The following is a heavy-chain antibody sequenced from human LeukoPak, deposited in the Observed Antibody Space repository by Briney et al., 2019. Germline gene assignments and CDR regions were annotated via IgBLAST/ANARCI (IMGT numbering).Heavy chain of an antibody. CDR2: INPGGGST. CDR1: GYTFINYY. J-gene: IGHJ4*02. Sequence: ASVKVSCKASGYTFINYYMHWVRQAPGQGLERMGIINPGGGSTSYAQKFQGRVTMTSDTSTSTVYMDLSSLRSEDTAVYYCARGERSGSFDYWGQGTLVTVSS. V-gene: IGHV1-46*01. CDR3: ARGERSGSFDY. D-gene: IGHD1-26*01.